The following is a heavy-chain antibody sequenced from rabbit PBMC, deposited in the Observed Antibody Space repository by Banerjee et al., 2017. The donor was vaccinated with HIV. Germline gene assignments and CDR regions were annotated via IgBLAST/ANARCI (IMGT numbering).Heavy chain of an antibody. D-gene: IGHD4-2*01. CDR1: GIDFSSYYY. CDR3: ARGYGGSGAGGL. V-gene: IGHV1S43*01. J-gene: IGHJ4*01. Sequence: QEQLEESGGGLVKPEGSLTLTCKASGIDFSSYYYMCWVRQAPGRGLEWIGCIYTSSGITWYASWVNGRFTISRSTSLSTVDLKMTSLTAADTATYFCARGYGGSGAGGLWGPGTLVTVS. CDR2: IYTSSGIT.